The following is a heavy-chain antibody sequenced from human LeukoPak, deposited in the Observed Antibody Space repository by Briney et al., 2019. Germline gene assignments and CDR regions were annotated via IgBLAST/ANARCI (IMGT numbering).Heavy chain of an antibody. V-gene: IGHV3-30*03. CDR1: GFTFSSFG. D-gene: IGHD4-23*01. Sequence: QPGGSLRLSCAASGFTFSSFGMHWVRQAPGKGPEWVAVISYDGRKQYYADSVKGRFTISRDNSKNTLYLQMNSLRAEDTAVYYCARSLDYGGNGLDYWGQGTLVTVSS. CDR3: ARSLDYGGNGLDY. CDR2: ISYDGRKQ. J-gene: IGHJ4*02.